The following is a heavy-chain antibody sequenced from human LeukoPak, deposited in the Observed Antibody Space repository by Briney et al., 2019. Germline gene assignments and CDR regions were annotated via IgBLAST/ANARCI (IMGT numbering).Heavy chain of an antibody. Sequence: GRSLRLSCTASGFTFGDYAMSRVRQAPGKGLEWVGFIRSKAYGGTTEYAASVKGRFTISRDDSESIAYLQMNSLKTEDTAVYYCTRAREGYDILTGYFLWGQGTLVTVSS. J-gene: IGHJ4*02. CDR2: IRSKAYGGTT. D-gene: IGHD3-9*01. V-gene: IGHV3-49*04. CDR3: TRAREGYDILTGYFL. CDR1: GFTFGDYA.